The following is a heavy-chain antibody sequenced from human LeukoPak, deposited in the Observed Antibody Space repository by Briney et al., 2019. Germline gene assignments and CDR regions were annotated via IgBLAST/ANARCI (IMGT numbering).Heavy chain of an antibody. J-gene: IGHJ5*02. CDR2: MNPNSGNT. D-gene: IGHD6-6*01. V-gene: IGHV1-8*03. Sequence: ASVKVSCKASGYTFTSYDINWVRQATGQGLEWMGWMNPNSGNTGYAQKFQGRVTITRNTSISTAYMELSSLRSEDTAVYYCARGIAARHSWFDPWGQGTLVTVSS. CDR3: ARGIAARHSWFDP. CDR1: GYTFTSYD.